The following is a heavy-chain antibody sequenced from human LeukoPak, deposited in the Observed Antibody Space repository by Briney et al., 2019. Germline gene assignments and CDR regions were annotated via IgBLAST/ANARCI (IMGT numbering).Heavy chain of an antibody. CDR2: IWYDGSNK. Sequence: PGGSLRLSCAASGFTFSSYGMHWVRQAPGKGLEGVAVIWYDGSNKYYADSVKGRFTISRDNSKNTLYLQMNSLRAEDTAVYYCARASAAGWDYWGQGPLVTVSS. J-gene: IGHJ4*02. CDR1: GFTFSSYG. D-gene: IGHD6-13*01. V-gene: IGHV3-33*01. CDR3: ARASAAGWDY.